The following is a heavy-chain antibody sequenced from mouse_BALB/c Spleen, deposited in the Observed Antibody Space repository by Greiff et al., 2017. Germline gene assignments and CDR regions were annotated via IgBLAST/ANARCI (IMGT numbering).Heavy chain of an antibody. J-gene: IGHJ4*01. V-gene: IGHV1S22*01. CDR2: IYPGSGST. CDR1: GCTFTSYW. CDR3: SQTARASYCAMDY. D-gene: IGHD3-2*01. Sequence: LQQPGSELVRPGASVKLSCKASGCTFTSYWMHWVKQRPGQGLEWIGNIYPGSGSTNYDDKFKRKATLTVDTSSSTAYLQLSSLTSEDAAVYYCSQTARASYCAMDYWGQGTSVTVSA.